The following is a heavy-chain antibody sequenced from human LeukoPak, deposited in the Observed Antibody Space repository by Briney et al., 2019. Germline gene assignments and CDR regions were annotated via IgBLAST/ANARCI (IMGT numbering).Heavy chain of an antibody. CDR3: ARGRDSYGIDY. D-gene: IGHD5-18*01. CDR1: GYTFTSYY. CDR2: INPSGGSR. Sequence: ASVKVSCKASGYTFTSYYIHWVRQAPGQGLEWMGIINPSGGSRSYAQKFQGRVTMTRDTSTSTVYMELSNLRSEDTAVYYCARGRDSYGIDYWGQGTLVTVSS. V-gene: IGHV1-46*01. J-gene: IGHJ4*02.